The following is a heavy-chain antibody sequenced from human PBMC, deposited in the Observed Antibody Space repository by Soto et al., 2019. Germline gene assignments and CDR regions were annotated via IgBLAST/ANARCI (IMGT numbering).Heavy chain of an antibody. Sequence: EVQLVESGGGLVQPGRSLRLSCAASGFTFDDYAMHWVRQAPGKGLEWVSGISWNSGSIGYADSVQGRFTISRDNAKNSLYLHLTSLTADDTALYYCAKDIHSFSGGPEDYWGQGTLVTVSS. CDR1: GFTFDDYA. V-gene: IGHV3-9*01. D-gene: IGHD3-10*01. J-gene: IGHJ4*02. CDR3: AKDIHSFSGGPEDY. CDR2: ISWNSGSI.